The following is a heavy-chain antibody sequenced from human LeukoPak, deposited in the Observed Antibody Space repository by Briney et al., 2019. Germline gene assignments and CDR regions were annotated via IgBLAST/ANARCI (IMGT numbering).Heavy chain of an antibody. CDR1: GFTFSSYA. V-gene: IGHV3-23*01. D-gene: IGHD3-22*01. Sequence: GGSLRLSCAASGFTFSSYAMSWVRQAPGKGLEWVSAISGSGGSTYYADSVKGRFTISRDNSKNTLYLQMNSLRAGDTAVYYCAKEWGVGYYDSSGYYFRNLPSPETDYWGQGTLVTVSS. CDR3: AKEWGVGYYDSSGYYFRNLPSPETDY. CDR2: ISGSGGST. J-gene: IGHJ4*02.